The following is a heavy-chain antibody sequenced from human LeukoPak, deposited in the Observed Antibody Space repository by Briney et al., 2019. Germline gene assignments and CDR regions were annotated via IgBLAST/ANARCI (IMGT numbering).Heavy chain of an antibody. D-gene: IGHD1-26*01. CDR2: INQDGSGK. V-gene: IGHV3-7*01. CDR3: ARDSGRREDY. J-gene: IGHJ4*02. CDR1: GFTFSSYS. Sequence: PGGSLRLSCAASGFTFSSYSMNWVRQAPGRGLAWVANINQDGSGKYYVDSVKGRFTISRDNAKNSLYLQMNSLRAEDTAVYYCARDSGRREDYWGQGTLVTVSS.